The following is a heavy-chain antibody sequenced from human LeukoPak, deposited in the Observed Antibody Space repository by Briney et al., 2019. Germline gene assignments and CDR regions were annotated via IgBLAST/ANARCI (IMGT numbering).Heavy chain of an antibody. CDR3: AREDCTIGAVCSSLLDH. CDR2: INPSGGST. V-gene: IGHV1-46*01. D-gene: IGHD2-8*01. J-gene: IGHJ4*02. Sequence: GASVKVSCKASGYTFTSYYMHWVRQAPGQGLEWMGIINPSGGSTSYAQKFQGRVTMTRDTSTSTVYMELSSLRAEDTAVYYCAREDCTIGAVCSSLLDHWGRGTLVTVSS. CDR1: GYTFTSYY.